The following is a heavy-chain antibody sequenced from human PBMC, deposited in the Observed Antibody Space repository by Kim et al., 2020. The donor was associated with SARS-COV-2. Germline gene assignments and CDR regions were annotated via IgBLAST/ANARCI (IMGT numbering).Heavy chain of an antibody. Sequence: SETLSLTCTVSGGSISSGGYYWSWIRQHPGKGLEWIGYIYYSGSTYYNPSLKSRVTISVDTSKNQFSLKLSSVTAADTAVYYCARDLRFGDNWFDPWGQGTLVTVSS. CDR1: GGSISSGGYY. CDR3: ARDLRFGDNWFDP. D-gene: IGHD3-10*01. V-gene: IGHV4-31*03. CDR2: IYYSGST. J-gene: IGHJ5*02.